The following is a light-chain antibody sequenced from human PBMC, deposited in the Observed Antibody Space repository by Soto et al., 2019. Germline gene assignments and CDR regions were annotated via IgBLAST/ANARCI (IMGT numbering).Light chain of an antibody. CDR3: QQYGSSPPYT. Sequence: EIVLTQSPGTLSLSPGERATLSCRASQSVSSSYLAWYQQKPGQAPRLLIYGASSRATGIPDRFSGSGSGTDLTLTISSLEPEDCAVYYCQQYGSSPPYTFGQGTKLEIK. J-gene: IGKJ2*01. CDR2: GAS. V-gene: IGKV3-20*01. CDR1: QSVSSSY.